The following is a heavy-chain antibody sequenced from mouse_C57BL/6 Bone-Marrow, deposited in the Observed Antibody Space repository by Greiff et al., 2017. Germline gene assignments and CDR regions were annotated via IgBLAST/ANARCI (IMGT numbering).Heavy chain of an antibody. V-gene: IGHV1-81*01. CDR2: IYPRSGNT. CDR3: ARDYYYSSGGYFGV. CDR1: GYTFTSYG. J-gene: IGHJ1*03. D-gene: IGHD1-1*01. Sequence: QVQLQQSGAELARPGASVKLSCKASGYTFTSYGISWVKQRTGQGLEWIGEIYPRSGNTYYNEKFKGKATLTADKSSSTAYMELRSLTSEDSAVYICARDYYYSSGGYFGVGGTGTTVTVSS.